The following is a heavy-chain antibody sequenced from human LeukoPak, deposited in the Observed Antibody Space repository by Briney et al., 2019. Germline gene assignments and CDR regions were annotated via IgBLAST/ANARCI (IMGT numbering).Heavy chain of an antibody. CDR2: IRYDGSNK. CDR3: AKDMTTATGFVDY. V-gene: IGHV3-30*02. Sequence: PGGSPRLSCAASGFTFSSYGMHWVRQAPGEGLEWVAFIRYDGSNKYYADSVKGRFTISRDNSKNTLYLQMNSLRAEDTAVYYCAKDMTTATGFVDYWGQGTLVTVSS. J-gene: IGHJ4*02. D-gene: IGHD4-17*01. CDR1: GFTFSSYG.